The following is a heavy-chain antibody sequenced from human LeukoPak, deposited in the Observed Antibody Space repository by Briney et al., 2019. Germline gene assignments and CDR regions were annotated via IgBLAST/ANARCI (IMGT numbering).Heavy chain of an antibody. V-gene: IGHV1-8*01. CDR1: GYTFTSYD. CDR2: MNPNSGNT. J-gene: IGHJ5*02. D-gene: IGHD3-10*01. CDR3: ARGSVGFGELLRFDP. Sequence: ASVKVSCKASGYTFTSYDINWVRQATGQGLEWMGWMNPNSGNTGYAQKFQGRVTMTRNTSISTAYMELSSLRSEDTAVYYCARGSVGFGELLRFDPWGRGTLVTVSS.